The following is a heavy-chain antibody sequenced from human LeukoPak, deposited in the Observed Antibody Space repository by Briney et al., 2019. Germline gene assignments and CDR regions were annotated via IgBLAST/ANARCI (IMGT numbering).Heavy chain of an antibody. J-gene: IGHJ1*01. CDR1: GGSLSSSSYY. D-gene: IGHD6-13*01. Sequence: SETLSLTCTVSGGSLSSSSYYWGWLRQPPGRGLEWIGSIYYSGSTYYNPSLKSRVTISVDTSKNQFSLKLSSVTAADTAVYYCAREGMPPWGYSSSWYRYFQHWGQGTLVTVSS. V-gene: IGHV4-39*02. CDR2: IYYSGST. CDR3: AREGMPPWGYSSSWYRYFQH.